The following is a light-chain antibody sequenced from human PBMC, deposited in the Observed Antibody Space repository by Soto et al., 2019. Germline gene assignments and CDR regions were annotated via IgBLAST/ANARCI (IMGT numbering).Light chain of an antibody. J-gene: IGLJ1*01. CDR2: DVS. CDR3: CSYAATYTFFV. CDR1: SSDVGGYDY. V-gene: IGLV2-11*01. Sequence: QSALTQPPSASGSPGQSVTISCTGTSSDVGGYDYVSWYQQHPGKAPKLMIYDVSKRPSGVPDRFSGSKSGNTASLTISGLQAEDEADYYCCSYAATYTFFVFGTGTKLTVL.